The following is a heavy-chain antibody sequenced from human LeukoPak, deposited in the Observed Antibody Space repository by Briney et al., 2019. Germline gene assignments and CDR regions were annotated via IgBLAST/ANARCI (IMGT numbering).Heavy chain of an antibody. D-gene: IGHD2-15*01. CDR2: ISSGSTYR. V-gene: IGHV3-21*01. J-gene: IGHJ4*02. Sequence: GGSLGLSCAASGFTFSDYSMNWVRQAPGKGLEWVSSISSGSTYRYYADSLKDRFTISRDNAKNSLHLQMNSLTAEDTAVYYCARDPSNRNVGTASFDFWGQGTLVTVSS. CDR1: GFTFSDYS. CDR3: ARDPSNRNVGTASFDF.